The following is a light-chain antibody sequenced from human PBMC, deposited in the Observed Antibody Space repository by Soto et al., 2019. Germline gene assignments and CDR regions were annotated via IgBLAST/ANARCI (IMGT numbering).Light chain of an antibody. V-gene: IGLV2-14*01. CDR2: DVS. CDR1: SSDVGGYNY. J-gene: IGLJ2*01. CDR3: SSYTSSSTLVV. Sequence: QSALTQPASVSGSPGQSITISCTGTSSDVGGYNYVSWYQQHPGKAPKLMIYDVSNGPSGVSNRFSGSKSGNTASLTISGLQAEDEADYYCSSYTSSSTLVVFGGGTKLTV.